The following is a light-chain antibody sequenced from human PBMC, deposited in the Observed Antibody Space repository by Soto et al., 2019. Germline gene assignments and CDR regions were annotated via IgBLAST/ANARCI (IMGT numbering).Light chain of an antibody. CDR3: QQRSNWPQYT. V-gene: IGKV3-11*01. CDR2: DAS. CDR1: QSVSSY. J-gene: IGKJ2*01. Sequence: EIVLTQSPATLSLSPGERATLSCRASQSVSSYLAWYQQKPGQAPRLLIYDASNRATGIPARFSGSGSGTDFTLTISSLEPEDFAVYYCQQRSNWPQYTFGQGTK.